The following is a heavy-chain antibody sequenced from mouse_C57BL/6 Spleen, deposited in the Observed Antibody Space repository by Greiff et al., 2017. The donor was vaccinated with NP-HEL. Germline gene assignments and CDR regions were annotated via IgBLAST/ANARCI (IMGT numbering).Heavy chain of an antibody. D-gene: IGHD1-1*01. CDR3: ARSGGLYGSSYLFAY. V-gene: IGHV7-3*01. J-gene: IGHJ3*01. Sequence: EVHLVESGGGLVQPGGSLSLSCAASGFTFTDYYMSWVRQPPGKALEWLGFIRNKANGYTTEYSASVKGRFTISRDNSQSILYLQMNALRAEDSATYYCARSGGLYGSSYLFAYWGQGTLVTVSA. CDR2: IRNKANGYTT. CDR1: GFTFTDYY.